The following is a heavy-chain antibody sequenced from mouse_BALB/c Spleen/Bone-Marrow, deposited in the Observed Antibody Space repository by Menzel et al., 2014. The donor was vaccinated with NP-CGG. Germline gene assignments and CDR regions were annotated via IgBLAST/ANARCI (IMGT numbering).Heavy chain of an antibody. CDR2: IYPGSGST. V-gene: IGHV1S22*01. Sequence: LQQSGSELVRPGASVKLSCKASGYTFTSYWMHWVEQRPGQGLEWIGNIYPGSGSTNYDEKFKSKATLTVDTPSSTVYMQLSSLTSEDSAVYYCTRLGAPYAMDYWGQGTSVTVSS. CDR1: GYTFTSYW. J-gene: IGHJ4*01. CDR3: TRLGAPYAMDY.